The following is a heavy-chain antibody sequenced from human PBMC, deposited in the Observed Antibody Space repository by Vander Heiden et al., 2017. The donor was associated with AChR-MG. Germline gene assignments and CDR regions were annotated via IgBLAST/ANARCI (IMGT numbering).Heavy chain of an antibody. D-gene: IGHD2-15*01. J-gene: IGHJ4*02. CDR3: ARGGGVYCSGGSCYLFPFDY. Sequence: QVQLQESGPGLVKPSETLSLTCTVSGGPISSYHWSWIRQPPGKGLEWIGYIYYSGSTNYNPSLKSRVTISVDTSKNQFSLKLSSVTAADTAVYYCARGGGVYCSGGSCYLFPFDYWGQGTLVTVSS. CDR1: GGPISSYH. V-gene: IGHV4-59*01. CDR2: IYYSGST.